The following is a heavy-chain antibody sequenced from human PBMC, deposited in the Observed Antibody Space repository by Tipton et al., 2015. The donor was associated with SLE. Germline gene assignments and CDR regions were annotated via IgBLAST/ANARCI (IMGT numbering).Heavy chain of an antibody. V-gene: IGHV4-34*01. CDR2: INHSGST. J-gene: IGHJ3*02. D-gene: IGHD1-26*01. Sequence: GLVKPSETLSLTCAVYGGSFSGYYWSWIRQPPGKGMEWIGEINHSGSTNNNPSLKSRVTISVDTSKNQISLKLNSVTAADTAVYYCARRWELLTLDGFDIWGQGTMVTVSS. CDR3: ARRWELLTLDGFDI. CDR1: GGSFSGYY.